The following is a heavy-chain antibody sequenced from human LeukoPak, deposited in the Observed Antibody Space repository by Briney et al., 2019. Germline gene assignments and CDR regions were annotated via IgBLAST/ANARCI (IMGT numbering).Heavy chain of an antibody. CDR1: GFTCSSHA. Sequence: GGSLRLSCAGSGFTCSSHAISWVRQAPGKGLEWVSGISGSAGSTYYADSVKGRFSISRDNSKNTLSLQMNSLRAEDTAIYYCVRAAGYSSTWYELWGQGTLVTVSS. D-gene: IGHD6-13*01. J-gene: IGHJ4*02. V-gene: IGHV3-23*01. CDR2: ISGSAGST. CDR3: VRAAGYSSTWYEL.